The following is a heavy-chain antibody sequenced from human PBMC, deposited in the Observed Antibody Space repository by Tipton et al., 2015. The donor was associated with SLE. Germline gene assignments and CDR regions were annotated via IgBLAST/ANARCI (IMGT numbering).Heavy chain of an antibody. D-gene: IGHD2-2*01. J-gene: IGHJ4*02. CDR1: GGSISSSSYY. CDR2: IYTGGNT. V-gene: IGHV4-61*02. Sequence: LRLSCSVSGGSISSSSYYWGWIRQPAGKGLEWIGRIYTGGNTKYNPSLESRVTLSVDASKDQFSLRLTSVTAADTAVYYCVVCSPSSCSYFDYWGQGRLVTVSS. CDR3: VVCSPSSCSYFDY.